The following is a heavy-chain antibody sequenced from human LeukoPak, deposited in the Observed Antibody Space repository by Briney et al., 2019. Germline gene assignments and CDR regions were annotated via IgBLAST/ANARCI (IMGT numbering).Heavy chain of an antibody. D-gene: IGHD2-2*01. V-gene: IGHV4-39*07. CDR2: IHYSGIT. J-gene: IGHJ6*02. CDR1: GGSISSTSYY. Sequence: SETLSLTCTVSGGSISSTSYYWGWIRQPPGKGLESIAVIHYSGITYYNPSLRSRVTISIDTSKNQFSLKLSSVTAADTAVYYCAREDIVVVPAAIQYYYYGMDVWGQGTTVTVSS. CDR3: AREDIVVVPAAIQYYYYGMDV.